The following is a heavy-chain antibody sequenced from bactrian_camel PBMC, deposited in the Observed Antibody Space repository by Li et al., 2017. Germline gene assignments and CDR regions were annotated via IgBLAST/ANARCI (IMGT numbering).Heavy chain of an antibody. D-gene: IGHD3*01. CDR2: IHSDGSNT. Sequence: HVQLVESGGGLVQPGGSLRLSCAASGLTFSNYYMSWVRKAPGKGLEWVSGIHSDGSNTLYANSVKSRITISRDNAKNTLYLQMNRLKPEDTAVYYCAAGTYGFGTPTPFIRYWGQGTQVTVS. CDR1: GLTFSNYY. CDR3: AAGTYGFGTPTPFIRY. J-gene: IGHJ4*01. V-gene: IGHV3-2*01.